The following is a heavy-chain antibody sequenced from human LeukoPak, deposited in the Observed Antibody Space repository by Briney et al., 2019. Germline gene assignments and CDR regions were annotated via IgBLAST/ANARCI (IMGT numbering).Heavy chain of an antibody. D-gene: IGHD3-22*01. CDR1: GGSISSYS. J-gene: IGHJ5*02. Sequence: PSETLSLTCTASGGSISSYSWSWIRQPPGKGLEWIGSIYYSGSTNNNLSLMSRVTISVDTSKNQFTLKLSSVTAADTAVYYCARGSVVVRKQNNWFDPWGQGTLVTVSS. CDR2: IYYSGST. V-gene: IGHV4-59*01. CDR3: ARGSVVVRKQNNWFDP.